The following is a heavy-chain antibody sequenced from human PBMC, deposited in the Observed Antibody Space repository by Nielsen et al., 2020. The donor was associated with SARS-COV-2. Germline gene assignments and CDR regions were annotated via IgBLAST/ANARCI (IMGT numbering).Heavy chain of an antibody. Sequence: GGSLRLSCAASGFTVSSNYMSWVRQAPGKGLEWVSVIYSGGSTYYADSVKGRFTISRDNSKNTLYLQMNSLRAEDTAVYYCATGDYYDSSGYYDLDYWGQGTLVTVSS. J-gene: IGHJ4*02. D-gene: IGHD3-22*01. CDR2: IYSGGST. CDR1: GFTVSSNY. V-gene: IGHV3-66*01. CDR3: ATGDYYDSSGYYDLDY.